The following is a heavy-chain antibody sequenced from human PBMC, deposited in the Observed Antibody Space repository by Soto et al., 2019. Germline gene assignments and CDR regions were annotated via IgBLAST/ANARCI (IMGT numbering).Heavy chain of an antibody. CDR2: ISYDGSNK. CDR3: ARDYDILTGYYPSAFDP. CDR1: GFTFSSYA. Sequence: QVQMVESGGGVVQPGWSLRLSCAASGFTFSSYAMHWVRQAPGKGLEWVAVISYDGSNKYYADSVKGRFTISRDNSKNTLYLQMNSLRAEDTAVYYCARDYDILTGYYPSAFDPWGQGTLVTVSS. J-gene: IGHJ5*02. D-gene: IGHD3-9*01. V-gene: IGHV3-30-3*01.